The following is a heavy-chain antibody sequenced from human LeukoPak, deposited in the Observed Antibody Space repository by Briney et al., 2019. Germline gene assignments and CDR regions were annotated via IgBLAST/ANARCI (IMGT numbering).Heavy chain of an antibody. Sequence: SQTLSLTCTVSGGSISSGDYYWSWIRQPPGKGLEWIGYIYYSGSTYYNPSLKSRVTISVDTSKNQFSLKLSSVTAADTAVYYCASGTSSYCSGGSCYPIWGQGTLVTASS. V-gene: IGHV4-30-4*01. D-gene: IGHD2-15*01. CDR2: IYYSGST. J-gene: IGHJ4*02. CDR3: ASGTSSYCSGGSCYPI. CDR1: GGSISSGDYY.